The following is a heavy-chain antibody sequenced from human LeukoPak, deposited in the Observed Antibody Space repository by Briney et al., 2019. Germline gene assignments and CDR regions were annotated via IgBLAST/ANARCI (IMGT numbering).Heavy chain of an antibody. Sequence: GGSLRLSCAASGFTFSSYSMNWVRQAPGKGLEWVASISSSSSYIYYADSVKGRFTSSRDNAKNSLYLQMNSLRAEDTAVYYCARGTAYYYDSSGYYPNGYWGQGTLLTVSS. CDR3: ARGTAYYYDSSGYYPNGY. CDR1: GFTFSSYS. D-gene: IGHD3-22*01. CDR2: ISSSSSYI. J-gene: IGHJ4*02. V-gene: IGHV3-21*01.